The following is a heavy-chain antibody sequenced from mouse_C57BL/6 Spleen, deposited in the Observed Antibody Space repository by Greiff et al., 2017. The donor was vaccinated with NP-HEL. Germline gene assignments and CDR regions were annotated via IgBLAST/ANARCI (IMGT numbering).Heavy chain of an antibody. V-gene: IGHV1-26*01. Sequence: EVQLQQSGPELVKPGASVKISCKASGYTFTDYYMNWVKQSHGKSLEWIGDINPNNGGTSYNQKFKGKATLTVDKSSSTAYMELRSLTSEDSAVYYSAREEAHITTVVDFDYWGQGTTLTVSS. D-gene: IGHD1-1*01. J-gene: IGHJ2*01. CDR1: GYTFTDYY. CDR3: AREEAHITTVVDFDY. CDR2: INPNNGGT.